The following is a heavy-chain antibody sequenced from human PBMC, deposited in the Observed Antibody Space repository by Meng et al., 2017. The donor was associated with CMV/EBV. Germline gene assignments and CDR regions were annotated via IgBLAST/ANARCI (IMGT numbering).Heavy chain of an antibody. D-gene: IGHD3-3*01. CDR3: AREYDFWSGKGWFDP. J-gene: IGHJ5*02. CDR2: IYYSGST. CDR1: GGSISSYY. V-gene: IGHV4-59*01. Sequence: GSLRLSCTVSGGSISSYYWSWIRQPPGKGLEWIGYIYYSGSTNYNPSLKSRVTISVDTSKNQFSLKLSSVTAADTAVYYCAREYDFWSGKGWFDPWGQGTLVTVSS.